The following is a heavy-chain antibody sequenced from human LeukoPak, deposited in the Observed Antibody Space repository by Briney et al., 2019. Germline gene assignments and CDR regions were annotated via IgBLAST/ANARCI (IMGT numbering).Heavy chain of an antibody. V-gene: IGHV3-48*03. J-gene: IGHJ3*02. CDR1: GFTFSSYE. CDR2: ISSSGSTI. CDR3: ARAQSDIPDAFDI. D-gene: IGHD3-9*01. Sequence: GGSLRLSCAASGFTFSSYEMNWVRQAPGKGLEWVSYISSSGSTIYYADSVKGRFTISRDNAKDSLYLQMNSLRAEDTAVCYCARAQSDIPDAFDIWGQGTMVTVSS.